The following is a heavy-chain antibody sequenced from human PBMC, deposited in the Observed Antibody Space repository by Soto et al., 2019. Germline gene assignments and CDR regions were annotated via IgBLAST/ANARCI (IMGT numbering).Heavy chain of an antibody. CDR1: GFTFSSYG. CDR2: ISSDGSNK. J-gene: IGHJ4*02. CDR3: AKDRGSADYGGSDFDY. Sequence: QVQLVESGGGVVQPGRSLRLSCAASGFTFSSYGIHWVHQAPGKGLEWVAVISSDGSNKYYGDSVKGRFTISRDNSKNTLFLQMNSLRVEDTAVYYCAKDRGSADYGGSDFDYWGQGTLVTVSS. V-gene: IGHV3-30*18. D-gene: IGHD4-17*01.